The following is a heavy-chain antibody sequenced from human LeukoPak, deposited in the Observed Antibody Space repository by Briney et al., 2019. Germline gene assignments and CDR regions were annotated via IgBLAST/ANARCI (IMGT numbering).Heavy chain of an antibody. CDR1: GFTFSTYW. Sequence: PGGSLRLSCAASGFTFSTYWMHWVRHAPGKGLVWVSRISPDGSSATYGDSVKGRFTISRDNAKNTLYLQMNSLRAEDTAVYYCARVMYYYASGSLVVYYFDSWGQGTLVTVSS. D-gene: IGHD3-10*01. V-gene: IGHV3-74*01. CDR3: ARVMYYYASGSLVVYYFDS. CDR2: ISPDGSSA. J-gene: IGHJ4*02.